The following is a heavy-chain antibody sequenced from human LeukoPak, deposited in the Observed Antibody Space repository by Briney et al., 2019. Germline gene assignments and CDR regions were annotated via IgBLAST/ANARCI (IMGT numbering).Heavy chain of an antibody. V-gene: IGHV3-13*01. J-gene: IGHJ6*02. D-gene: IGHD1-26*01. Sequence: GGSLRLSCAASGFTFSSYDMHWVRQATGKGLEWVSAIGTAGDTYYPGSVKGRFTISRENAKNSLYLQMISLRAGDTAVYYCARGTKWELLAPFGMDVWGQGTTVTVSS. CDR3: ARGTKWELLAPFGMDV. CDR1: GFTFSSYD. CDR2: IGTAGDT.